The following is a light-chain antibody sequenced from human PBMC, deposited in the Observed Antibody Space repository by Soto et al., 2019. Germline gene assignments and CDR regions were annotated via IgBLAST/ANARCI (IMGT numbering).Light chain of an antibody. J-gene: IGLJ1*01. CDR3: SSFTSSSTFV. V-gene: IGLV2-14*01. CDR2: DVS. CDR1: SSDVGRYNY. Sequence: SALSQPASVSGSPGQSITISCTGTSSDVGRYNYVSWFQQHPGKAPKLMIFDVSNWPSGVSDRFSGSKSGNTASLTISGLQAEDESDYYFSSFTSSSTFVFGTGTKVTVL.